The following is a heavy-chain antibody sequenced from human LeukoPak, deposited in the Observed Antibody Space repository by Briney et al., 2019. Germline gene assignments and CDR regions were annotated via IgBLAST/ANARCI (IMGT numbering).Heavy chain of an antibody. CDR3: ASGPFNDFWSGHHGFDP. CDR2: ISDSGSYT. J-gene: IGHJ5*02. Sequence: GGSLRLSCAASGFTFSTYAMSWVRQAPGKGPEWVSSISDSGSYTSYTDSVKGRFTISRDNSKNTLDLQMNSLRAEDTAVYYCASGPFNDFWSGHHGFDPWGQGTLVTVSS. D-gene: IGHD3-3*01. CDR1: GFTFSTYA. V-gene: IGHV3-23*01.